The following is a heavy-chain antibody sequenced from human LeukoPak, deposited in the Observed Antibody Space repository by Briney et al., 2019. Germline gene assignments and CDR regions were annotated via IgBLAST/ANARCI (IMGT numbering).Heavy chain of an antibody. CDR1: GFTFSSYA. CDR2: ISYDGSNK. CDR3: ARRGIVVVMWDY. V-gene: IGHV3-30*04. Sequence: TGGSLRLSCAASGFTFSSYAMHWVRQAPGKGLEWVAAISYDGSNKYYADSVKGRFTISRDNSKNTPYLQMNSLRAEDTAVYYCARRGIVVVMWDYWGQGTLVTVSS. J-gene: IGHJ4*02. D-gene: IGHD3-22*01.